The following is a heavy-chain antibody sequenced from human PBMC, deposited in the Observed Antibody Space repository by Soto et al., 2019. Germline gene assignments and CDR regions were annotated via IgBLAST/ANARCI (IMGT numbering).Heavy chain of an antibody. CDR2: ISYDGSNK. Sequence: QVQLVESGGGVVQPGRSLRLSCAASGFTFSSYAMHWVRQAPGKGLEWVAVISYDGSNKYYADSVKGRFTISRDNSKNTLYLQMNSLRAEATAVYYCARDQNSYGDNWGQGTLVTVSS. CDR1: GFTFSSYA. CDR3: ARDQNSYGDN. D-gene: IGHD5-18*01. J-gene: IGHJ4*02. V-gene: IGHV3-30-3*01.